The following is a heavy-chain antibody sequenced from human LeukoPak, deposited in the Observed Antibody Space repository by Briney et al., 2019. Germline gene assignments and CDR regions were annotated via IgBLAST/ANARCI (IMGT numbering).Heavy chain of an antibody. V-gene: IGHV4-39*01. CDR1: GGSISSSSYY. CDR3: ARHPANNIVATIYYFDY. CDR2: IYYSGST. Sequence: PSETLYLTCTVSGGSISSSSYYWGWIRQPPGKGLEWFVSIYYSGSTYYNPSLKSRVTISVDTSKNQFSMKLRSVTAADTAVYYCARHPANNIVATIYYFDYWGQGTLVTVS. J-gene: IGHJ4*02. D-gene: IGHD5-12*01.